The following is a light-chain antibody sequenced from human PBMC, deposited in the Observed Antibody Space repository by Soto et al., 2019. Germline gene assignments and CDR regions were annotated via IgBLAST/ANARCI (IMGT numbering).Light chain of an antibody. J-gene: IGLJ1*01. CDR3: SSYTISITV. V-gene: IGLV2-14*01. CDR2: EVS. CDR1: SSDVGSYNY. Sequence: QSALTQPPSVSVSPGQSITISCTGTSSDVGSYNYVSWYRQHPVKAPKLMIYEVSNRPSGVSNRFSGSKSGNTASLTISGLQAEDEADYYCSSYTISITVFGTGTKVTVL.